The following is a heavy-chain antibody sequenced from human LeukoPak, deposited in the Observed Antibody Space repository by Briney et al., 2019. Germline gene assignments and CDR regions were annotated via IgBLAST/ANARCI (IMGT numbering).Heavy chain of an antibody. Sequence: GESLKISCKTSGYSFASYWIGWVRQMPGKGLEWMGMIWPGDSYTRYSPSFQGQVTISADKSISTAYLQWSSLKASDTAMYYCARSGCSGGSCYFSHPSSVTVYYFDYWGQGTLVTVSS. CDR1: GYSFASYW. V-gene: IGHV5-51*01. D-gene: IGHD2-15*01. J-gene: IGHJ4*02. CDR3: ARSGCSGGSCYFSHPSSVTVYYFDY. CDR2: IWPGDSYT.